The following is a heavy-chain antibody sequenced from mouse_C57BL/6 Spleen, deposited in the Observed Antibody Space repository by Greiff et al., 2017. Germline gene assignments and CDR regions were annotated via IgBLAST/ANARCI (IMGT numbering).Heavy chain of an antibody. CDR3: TTYYGSSWFAY. J-gene: IGHJ3*01. V-gene: IGHV14-4*01. Sequence: EVQLQQSGAELVRPGASVKLSCTASGFNIKDDSMHWVKQRPEQGLEWIGWIDPENGDTEYASKFQGKATITADTSSNTAYLQLSSLTSEDTAVYYCTTYYGSSWFAYWGQGTLVTVSA. D-gene: IGHD1-1*01. CDR2: IDPENGDT. CDR1: GFNIKDDS.